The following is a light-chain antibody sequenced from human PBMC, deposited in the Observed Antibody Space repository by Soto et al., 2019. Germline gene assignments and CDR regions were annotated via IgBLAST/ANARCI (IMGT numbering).Light chain of an antibody. Sequence: EIVLTQSPATLSSFPGDRVTLSCRASQSINTRLAWYQHRPGQAPRLLIYQTSLRAAGIPARFSASGSGTDFTLTSSDVQPEDFALYYCHQRQSWPRTFGQGTKVDI. V-gene: IGKV3-11*01. CDR1: QSINTR. CDR2: QTS. CDR3: HQRQSWPRT. J-gene: IGKJ1*01.